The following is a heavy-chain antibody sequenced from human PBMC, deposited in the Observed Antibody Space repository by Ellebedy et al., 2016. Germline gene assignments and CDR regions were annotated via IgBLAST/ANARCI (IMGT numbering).Heavy chain of an antibody. V-gene: IGHV3-9*01. CDR2: ITWNSGSI. Sequence: GGSLRLXXEASGFTFNDYAMHWVRQAPGKGLEWVSGITWNSGSIGYADSVKGRFTISRDNAKNSLYLQMNSLRVEDTALYYCAKDSPGYSYGFSRDGMDVWGQGTTVIVSS. CDR3: AKDSPGYSYGFSRDGMDV. D-gene: IGHD5-12*01. CDR1: GFTFNDYA. J-gene: IGHJ6*02.